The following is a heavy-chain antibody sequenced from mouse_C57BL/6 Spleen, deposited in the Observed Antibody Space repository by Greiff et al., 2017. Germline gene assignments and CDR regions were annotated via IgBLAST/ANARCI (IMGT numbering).Heavy chain of an antibody. Sequence: QVQLQQPGAELVRPGSSVKLSCKASGYTFTSYWMHWVKQRPIQGLEWIGNIDPSDSETHYNQKFKDKATLTVDKSSSTAYMQLSSLTSEDSAVYYCARRTLYPYYFDYWVQGTTLTVSS. CDR1: GYTFTSYW. D-gene: IGHD2-1*01. J-gene: IGHJ2*01. CDR3: ARRTLYPYYFDY. V-gene: IGHV1-52*01. CDR2: IDPSDSET.